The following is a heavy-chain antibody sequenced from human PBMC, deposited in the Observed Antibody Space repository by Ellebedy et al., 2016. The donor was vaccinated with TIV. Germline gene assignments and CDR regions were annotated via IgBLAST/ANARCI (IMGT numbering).Heavy chain of an antibody. V-gene: IGHV4-59*08. Sequence: MPSETLSLTCTVSAGSINSFYWSWIRQPPGKRLEWIGYIYYSGSTNYNPSLKSRVTMSVDTSKNQFSLKLSSVSAADTAVYYCARHLEFYFDYWGQGNLVTVSS. CDR1: AGSINSFY. CDR3: ARHLEFYFDY. J-gene: IGHJ4*02. D-gene: IGHD3-10*01. CDR2: IYYSGST.